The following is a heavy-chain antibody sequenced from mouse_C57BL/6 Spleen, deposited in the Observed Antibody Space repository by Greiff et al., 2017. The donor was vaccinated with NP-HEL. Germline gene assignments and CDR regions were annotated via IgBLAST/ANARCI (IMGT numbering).Heavy chain of an antibody. D-gene: IGHD3-1*01. CDR1: GYAFSSYW. CDR2: IYPGDGDT. V-gene: IGHV1-80*01. Sequence: VKLMESGAELVKPGASVKISCKASGYAFSSYWMNWVKQRPGKGLEWIGQIYPGDGDTNYNGKFKGKATLTADKSSSTAYMQLSSLTSEDSAVYFCARSGLRLYAMDYWGQGTSVTVSS. J-gene: IGHJ4*01. CDR3: ARSGLRLYAMDY.